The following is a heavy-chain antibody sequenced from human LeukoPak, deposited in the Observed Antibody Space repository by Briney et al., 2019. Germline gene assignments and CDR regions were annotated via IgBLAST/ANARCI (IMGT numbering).Heavy chain of an antibody. J-gene: IGHJ4*02. D-gene: IGHD6-13*01. Sequence: GGSLRLSCAASGFTFSSYDMHWVRQATGKGLEWVSAIGTAGDTYYPGSVKGRFTISRENAKNPLYLQMNSLRAEDTAVYYCARTAAGTFFDYWGQGTLVTVSS. CDR2: IGTAGDT. V-gene: IGHV3-13*04. CDR3: ARTAAGTFFDY. CDR1: GFTFSSYD.